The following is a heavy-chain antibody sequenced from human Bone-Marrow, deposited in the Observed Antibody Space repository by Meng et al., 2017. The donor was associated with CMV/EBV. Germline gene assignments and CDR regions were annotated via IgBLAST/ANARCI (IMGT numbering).Heavy chain of an antibody. Sequence: QGRLQQWGAGLLKPSETLSLTCAVYGGSFSGYYWSWIRQPPGKGLEWIGEINHSGSTNYNPSLKSRVTISVDTSKNQFSLKLSSVTAADTAVYYCARKSTYSSSWYVSKWGQGTLVTVSS. D-gene: IGHD6-13*01. J-gene: IGHJ4*02. CDR1: GGSFSGYY. V-gene: IGHV4-34*01. CDR3: ARKSTYSSSWYVSK. CDR2: INHSGST.